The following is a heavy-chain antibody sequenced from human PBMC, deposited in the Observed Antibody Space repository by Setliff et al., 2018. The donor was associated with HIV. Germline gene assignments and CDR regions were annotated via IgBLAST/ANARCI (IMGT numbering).Heavy chain of an antibody. CDR1: GGTFSSSG. Sequence: GASVKVSCKASGGTFSSSGINWVRQAPGQGLEWMGGIIPILGTANYAQRFQGRVTLTADISTSTAYMELTSLRSEDTAVYYWGLTTILGGPFDYWGQGTQVTVSS. J-gene: IGHJ4*02. CDR2: IIPILGTA. V-gene: IGHV1-69*10. D-gene: IGHD4-17*01. CDR3: GLTTILGGPFDY.